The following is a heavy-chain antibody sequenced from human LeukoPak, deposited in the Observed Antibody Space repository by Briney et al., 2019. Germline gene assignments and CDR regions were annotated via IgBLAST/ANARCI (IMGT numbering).Heavy chain of an antibody. V-gene: IGHV3-30*02. J-gene: IGHJ4*02. D-gene: IGHD6-13*01. CDR3: VKVQGSSSWYSSDYFDY. CDR1: GFTFSSYG. Sequence: QPGGSLRLSCAASGFTFSSYGMHWVRQAPGKGLEWVAFIRYDGSNKYYADSVKGRFTISRDNSKNTLYLQMNSLRAEDTAVYYCVKVQGSSSWYSSDYFDYWGQGTLVTVSS. CDR2: IRYDGSNK.